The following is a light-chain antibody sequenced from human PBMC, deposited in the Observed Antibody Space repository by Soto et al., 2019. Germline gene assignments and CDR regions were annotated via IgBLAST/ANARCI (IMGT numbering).Light chain of an antibody. J-gene: IGKJ1*01. CDR2: DAS. CDR3: QQYYNYPET. CDR1: QSITTW. V-gene: IGKV1-5*01. Sequence: DIQMTQSPSSLSASVRDRVTITCRASQSITTWLAWYQQKPGKAPKLLIYDASSLESGVPSRFSGSGSGTEFTLTISSLQPDDFATYYCQQYYNYPETFGQGTKVDIK.